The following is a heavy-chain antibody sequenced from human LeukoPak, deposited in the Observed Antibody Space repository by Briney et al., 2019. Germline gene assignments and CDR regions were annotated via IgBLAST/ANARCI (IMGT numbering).Heavy chain of an antibody. CDR1: GGSITSYY. CDR3: ACGVAAAGWLYFDY. CDR2: IYSSGTT. Sequence: PSETLSLTCTVSGGSITSYYWSWLRQPAGKGLEWIGRIYSSGTTNYNPSLKSRVTMSIDTTQFSLKLSSVTAADTAVYFCACGVAAAGWLYFDYWARDPWSPSPQ. D-gene: IGHD6-13*01. V-gene: IGHV4-4*07. J-gene: IGHJ4*02.